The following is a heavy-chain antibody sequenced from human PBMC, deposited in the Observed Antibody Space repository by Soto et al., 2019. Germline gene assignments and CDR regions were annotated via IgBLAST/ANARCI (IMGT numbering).Heavy chain of an antibody. CDR3: ARGERWLLFDY. J-gene: IGHJ4*02. D-gene: IGHD5-12*01. CDR1: GGSISSGDYY. V-gene: IGHV4-30-4*01. Sequence: SETLSLTCTVSGGSISSGDYYWSWIRQPPGKGLEWIGYIYYSGSTYYNPSLKSRVTISVDTSKNQFSLKLSSVTAADTAVYYCARGERWLLFDYCGQGTLVTVSS. CDR2: IYYSGST.